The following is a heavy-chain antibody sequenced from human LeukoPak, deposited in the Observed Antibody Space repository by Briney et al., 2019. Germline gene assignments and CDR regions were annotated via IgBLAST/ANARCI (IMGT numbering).Heavy chain of an antibody. CDR3: ARQYSHWNPFVG. V-gene: IGHV4-28*01. CDR2: IYTSGST. D-gene: IGHD1-1*01. Sequence: SDTLSLTCAVSGYSISSSNWWGWIRQPAGKGLEWIGRIYTSGSTNYNPSLKSRVTISVDTSKNQFSLRLSSVTAADTAVYHCARQYSHWNPFVGWGQGTLVTVSS. CDR1: GYSISSSNW. J-gene: IGHJ4*02.